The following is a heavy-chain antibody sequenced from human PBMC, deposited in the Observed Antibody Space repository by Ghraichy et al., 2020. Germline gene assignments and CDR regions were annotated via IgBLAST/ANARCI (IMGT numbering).Heavy chain of an antibody. J-gene: IGHJ4*02. CDR2: INHSGST. V-gene: IGHV4-34*01. Sequence: SQTLSLTCAVYGGSFSGYYWSWIRQPPGKGLEWIGEINHSGSTNYNPSLKSRVTISVDTSKNQFSLKLSSVTAADTAVYYCARVRTYYYGSGSYYIIDYWGQGTLVTVSS. D-gene: IGHD3-10*01. CDR3: ARVRTYYYGSGSYYIIDY. CDR1: GGSFSGYY.